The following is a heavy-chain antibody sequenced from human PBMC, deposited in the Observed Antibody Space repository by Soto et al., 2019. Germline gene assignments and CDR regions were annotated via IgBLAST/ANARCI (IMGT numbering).Heavy chain of an antibody. CDR3: ARAYSYGPPQFNY. V-gene: IGHV4-4*07. Sequence: SDTLYVTCTVSGGSISSYYWSWIRQPAGKGLEWIGRIYTSGSTNYNPSLKSRVTMSVDTSKNQFSLKLSPVTAADTAVYYCARAYSYGPPQFNYWGPGTLGTV. CDR2: IYTSGST. J-gene: IGHJ4*01. CDR1: GGSISSYY. D-gene: IGHD5-18*01.